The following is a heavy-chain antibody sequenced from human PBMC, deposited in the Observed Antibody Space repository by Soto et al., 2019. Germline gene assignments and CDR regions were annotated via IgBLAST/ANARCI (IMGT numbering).Heavy chain of an antibody. CDR3: ARGGWGDYIWGSYRYSAFDY. CDR2: IYHSGSI. CDR1: GGSISSSNW. D-gene: IGHD3-16*02. Sequence: TSETLSLTCAVSGGSISSSNWWSWVRQPPGKGLDWIGEIYHSGSINYNPSLKSRVTISVDTSKNHFSLKLSSVTAADTAVYYCARGGWGDYIWGSYRYSAFDYWGQGTLVTVSS. V-gene: IGHV4-4*02. J-gene: IGHJ4*02.